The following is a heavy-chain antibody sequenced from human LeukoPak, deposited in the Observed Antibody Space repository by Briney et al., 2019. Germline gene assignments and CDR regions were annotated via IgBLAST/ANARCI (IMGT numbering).Heavy chain of an antibody. CDR3: ARRSGVAVAGAFDY. D-gene: IGHD6-19*01. CDR1: GFTFSNYA. Sequence: GGSLRLSCAASGFTFSNYAMRWVRQAPGRGLEWVSGISGSGDSTYYADSVKGRFTISRDNSKNTLYLQMNSLRAEDTAVYFCARRSGVAVAGAFDYWGQGTLVTVSS. J-gene: IGHJ4*02. CDR2: ISGSGDST. V-gene: IGHV3-23*01.